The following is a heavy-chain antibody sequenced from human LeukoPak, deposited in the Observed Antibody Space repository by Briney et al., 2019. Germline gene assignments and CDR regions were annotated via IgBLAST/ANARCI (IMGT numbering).Heavy chain of an antibody. D-gene: IGHD6-13*01. J-gene: IGHJ5*02. CDR3: ARDRAAAGTRWFDP. CDR2: IIPIFGTA. Sequence: ASVKVSCKASGGTFSSYAISWVRQAPGQGLEWMGGIIPIFGTANYAQKFQGRVTITTDESTSTAYMELSSLRSEDTAVYHCARDRAAAGTRWFDPWGQGTLVTVSS. V-gene: IGHV1-69*05. CDR1: GGTFSSYA.